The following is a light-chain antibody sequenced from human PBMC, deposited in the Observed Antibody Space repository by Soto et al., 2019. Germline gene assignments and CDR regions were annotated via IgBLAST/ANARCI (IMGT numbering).Light chain of an antibody. Sequence: QSVLTQPPSVSAAAGQKITISCSGGWSKNGLNSVSWYRQLPRTAPKLLIYDNNKRPSGIPDRFSGSKSGTSATLDITGLQTGDEADYYCGAWDSSLKTYFFATGTKVTVL. V-gene: IGLV1-51*01. J-gene: IGLJ1*01. CDR2: DNN. CDR3: GAWDSSLKTYF. CDR1: WSKNGLNS.